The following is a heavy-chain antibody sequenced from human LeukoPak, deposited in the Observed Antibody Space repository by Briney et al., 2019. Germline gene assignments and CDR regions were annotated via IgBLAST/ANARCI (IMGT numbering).Heavy chain of an antibody. CDR2: ISSSSSYI. V-gene: IGHV3-21*01. J-gene: IGHJ4*02. CDR1: GFTFSSYS. CDR3: ARDLLMVRGVNDY. D-gene: IGHD3-10*01. Sequence: PGGSLRLSCAASGFTFSSYSMNWVRQAPGKGLEWVSSISSSSSYIYYADSVKGRLTISRDNAKNSLYLQMNSLRAEDTAVYYCARDLLMVRGVNDYWGQGTLVTVSS.